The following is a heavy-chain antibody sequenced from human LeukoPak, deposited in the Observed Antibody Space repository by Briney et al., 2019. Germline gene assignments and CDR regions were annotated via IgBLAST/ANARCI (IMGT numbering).Heavy chain of an antibody. D-gene: IGHD6-6*01. CDR1: GGTFSSYA. CDR2: IIPIFGTA. J-gene: IGHJ3*02. Sequence: SVKVSCKASGGTFSSYAISWVRQAPGQGLEWMGGIIPIFGTANYAQKFQGRVTITADESTSTAYTELSSLRSEDTAVYYCARDRVPSGSSSQGDAFDIWGQGTMVTVSS. CDR3: ARDRVPSGSSSQGDAFDI. V-gene: IGHV1-69*13.